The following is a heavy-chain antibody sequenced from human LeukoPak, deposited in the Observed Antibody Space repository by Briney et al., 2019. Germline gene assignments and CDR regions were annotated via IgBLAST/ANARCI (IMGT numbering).Heavy chain of an antibody. CDR2: IYYSGST. CDR1: GGSISSSSYY. V-gene: IGHV4-39*01. CDR3: ARFYDSSGSFDY. Sequence: SETLSLTRTVSGGSISSSSYYWGWIRQPPGKGLEWIGSIYYSGSTYYNPSLKSRVTIPVDTSKNQFSLKLSSVTAADTAVYYCARFYDSSGSFDYWGQGTLVTVSS. D-gene: IGHD3-22*01. J-gene: IGHJ4*02.